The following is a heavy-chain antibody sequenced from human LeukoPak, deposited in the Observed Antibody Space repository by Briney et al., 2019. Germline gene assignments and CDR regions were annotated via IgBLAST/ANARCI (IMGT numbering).Heavy chain of an antibody. CDR1: RFTFSSYT. D-gene: IGHD4-11*01. CDR3: TRDPGTDYSTYYFDY. J-gene: IGHJ4*02. V-gene: IGHV3-21*01. CDR2: IDPSSTYI. Sequence: PGGSLRLSCSASRFTFSSYTMNWVRQAPGKGLEWVSSIDPSSTYIYYADSVKGRFTISRDNAKNSLYLQMNSLRAEDTAVYYCTRDPGTDYSTYYFDYWGQGTLVTVSS.